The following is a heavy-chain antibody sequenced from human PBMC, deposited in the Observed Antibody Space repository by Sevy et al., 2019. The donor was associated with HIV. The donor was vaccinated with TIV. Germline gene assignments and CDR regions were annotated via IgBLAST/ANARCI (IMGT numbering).Heavy chain of an antibody. V-gene: IGHV3-20*04. D-gene: IGHD3-22*01. CDR2: INWNGGST. J-gene: IGHJ3*02. CDR1: GFTFDDYG. Sequence: GGSLRLSCAASGFTFDDYGMSWVRQAPGKGLEWVSGINWNGGSTGYADSVKGRFTISRDNAKNSLYLQMNSLRAEDTALYYCARDGRGYYDSSGYYDICGQGTMVTVSS. CDR3: ARDGRGYYDSSGYYDI.